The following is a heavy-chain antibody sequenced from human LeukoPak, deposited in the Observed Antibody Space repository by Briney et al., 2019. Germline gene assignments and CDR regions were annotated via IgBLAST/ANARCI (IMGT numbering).Heavy chain of an antibody. V-gene: IGHV1-69*04. CDR2: IIPILGIA. J-gene: IGHJ3*02. CDR3: ASSVAVDAFDI. CDR1: GGTFSSYA. Sequence: SVTVSCKASGGTFSSYAISWVRQAPGQGLEWMGRIIPILGIANYAQKFQGRVTITADKSTSTAYMELSSLRSEDTAVYYCASSVAVDAFDIWGQGTMVTVSS. D-gene: IGHD4-23*01.